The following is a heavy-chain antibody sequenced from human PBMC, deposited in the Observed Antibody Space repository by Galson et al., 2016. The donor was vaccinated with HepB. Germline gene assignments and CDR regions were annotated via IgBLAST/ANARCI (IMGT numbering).Heavy chain of an antibody. CDR3: AHRKVFGSTLPFDY. J-gene: IGHJ4*02. V-gene: IGHV2-5*02. D-gene: IGHD2-2*01. CDR2: IYWDDDK. CDR1: GFSLSGSEEG. Sequence: PALVKPTQTLTLTCSFSGFSLSGSEEGVGWVRQPPGKALEWITLIYWDDDKRYSPSLKSRVDITKDSSKNQVVLRLTNVDLGDTGTYFCAHRKVFGSTLPFDYRGQGILVTVSS.